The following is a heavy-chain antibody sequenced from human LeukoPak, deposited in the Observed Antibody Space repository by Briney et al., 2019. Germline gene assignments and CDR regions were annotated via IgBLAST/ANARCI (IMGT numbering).Heavy chain of an antibody. J-gene: IGHJ3*02. CDR2: INAGNGNT. V-gene: IGHV1-3*01. D-gene: IGHD5-18*01. CDR1: GYTFTNYY. Sequence: ASVKVSCKASGYTFTNYYMHWVRQAPGQRLEWMGWINAGNGNTKYSQKFQGRVTITRDTSASTAYMELSSLRSEDTAVYYCARPDTAMLDAFDIWGQGTMVTVSS. CDR3: ARPDTAMLDAFDI.